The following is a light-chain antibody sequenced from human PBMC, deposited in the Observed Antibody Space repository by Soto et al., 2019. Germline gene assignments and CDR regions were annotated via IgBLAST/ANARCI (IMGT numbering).Light chain of an antibody. CDR2: DSS. CDR3: QQSDSPPLT. CDR1: QDISNY. J-gene: IGKJ4*01. V-gene: IGKV1-33*01. Sequence: DIQMTQSPSSLSASVGDRVTITCQASQDISNYLSWYQQRPGKAPKLLIYDSSNLETGVPSRFSGGGSGTQFTFTISSLQPEDSATYYCQQSDSPPLTFGGGTKVDIK.